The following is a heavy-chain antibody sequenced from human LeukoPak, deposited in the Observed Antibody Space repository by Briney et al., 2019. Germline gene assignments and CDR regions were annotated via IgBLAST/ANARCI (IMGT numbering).Heavy chain of an antibody. Sequence: PSETLSLTCTVSGGSISSSSHYWGWIRRPPGKGLEWIGSIYYSGSTYYDPSLKSRVTISVDTSKNQFSLKLSSVTAADTAVYYCARLKITMIVVSDYFDYWGQGTLVTVSS. CDR1: GGSISSSSHY. V-gene: IGHV4-39*01. J-gene: IGHJ4*02. D-gene: IGHD3-22*01. CDR2: IYYSGST. CDR3: ARLKITMIVVSDYFDY.